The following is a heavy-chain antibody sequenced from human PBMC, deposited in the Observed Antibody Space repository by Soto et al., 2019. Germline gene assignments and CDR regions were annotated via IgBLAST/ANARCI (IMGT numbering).Heavy chain of an antibody. Sequence: QVQLQESGPGLVKPSETLSLTCTVSGSSISSYYWGWIRQPPGKGLEWIGYISNSGTTNYNRSLNSRVTISVDTSKNHFSLNLSSVTAADTAVYYCARGQGVLGPWGQGTLVTVSS. CDR3: ARGQGVLGP. CDR2: ISNSGTT. D-gene: IGHD3-16*01. CDR1: GSSISSYY. V-gene: IGHV4-59*08. J-gene: IGHJ5*02.